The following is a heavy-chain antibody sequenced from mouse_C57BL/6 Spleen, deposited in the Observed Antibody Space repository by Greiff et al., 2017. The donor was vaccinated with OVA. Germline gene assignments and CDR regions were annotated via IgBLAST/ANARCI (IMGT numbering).Heavy chain of an antibody. D-gene: IGHD1-1*01. CDR2: IDPSDSYT. Sequence: VQLQQPGAELVKPGASVKLSCKASGYTFTSYWMQWVKQRPGQGLEWIGEIDPSDSYTNYNQKFKGKATLTVDTSSSTAYMQLSSLTSEDSAVYYCARTFITTVVATDYAMDYWGQGTSVTVSS. CDR1: GYTFTSYW. V-gene: IGHV1-50*01. J-gene: IGHJ4*01. CDR3: ARTFITTVVATDYAMDY.